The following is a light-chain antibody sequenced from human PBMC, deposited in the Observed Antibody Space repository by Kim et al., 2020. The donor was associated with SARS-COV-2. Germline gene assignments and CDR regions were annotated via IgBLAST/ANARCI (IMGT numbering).Light chain of an antibody. V-gene: IGLV3-1*01. CDR1: KLGEKY. J-gene: IGLJ2*01. CDR2: QDS. CDR3: QAWDSSTGV. Sequence: SVSPGQTARITCSGDKLGEKYACWYQQKPGQSPVLVIYQDSKRPSGIPERFSGSNSGNTATLTISGTQAMDEADYYCQAWDSSTGVFGGGTQLTVL.